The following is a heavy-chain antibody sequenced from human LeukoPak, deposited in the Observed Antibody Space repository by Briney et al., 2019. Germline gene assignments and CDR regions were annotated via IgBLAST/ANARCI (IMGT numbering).Heavy chain of an antibody. V-gene: IGHV3-21*01. CDR2: ISSSSSYI. CDR3: AREYDSGSYYNFGY. D-gene: IGHD3-10*01. CDR1: GFTFSSYS. Sequence: GGSLRLSCAASGFTFSSYSMNWVRQAPGKELEWVSSISSSSSYIYYADSVKGRFTISRDNAKNSLYLQMNSLRAEDTAVYYCAREYDSGSYYNFGYWGQGTLVTVSS. J-gene: IGHJ4*02.